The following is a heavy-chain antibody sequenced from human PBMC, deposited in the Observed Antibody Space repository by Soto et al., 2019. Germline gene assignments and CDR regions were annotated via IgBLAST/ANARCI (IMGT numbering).Heavy chain of an antibody. D-gene: IGHD3-10*01. Sequence: ASVKAACKASGYTFTGYYMHWVRQAPGQGLEWMGWINPNSGGTNYAQKFQGRVTMTRATSISTAYMELSRLRSDDTAVYYCARDSRLTRVRGVTAYFDYWGQGTLVTVSS. CDR1: GYTFTGYY. J-gene: IGHJ4*02. CDR2: INPNSGGT. V-gene: IGHV1-2*02. CDR3: ARDSRLTRVRGVTAYFDY.